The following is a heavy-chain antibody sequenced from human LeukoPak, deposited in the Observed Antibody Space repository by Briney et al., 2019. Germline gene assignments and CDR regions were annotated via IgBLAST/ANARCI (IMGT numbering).Heavy chain of an antibody. D-gene: IGHD5-12*01. Sequence: GGSLRLSCVASGFTFSSYAMHWVRQTPGKGLEYVLGINSNGGSTHYANSVKGRFTISRDNSKNTLYLQMNSLRAEDTAVYYCAKVASGYEADYWGQGTLVTVSS. CDR2: INSNGGST. J-gene: IGHJ4*02. V-gene: IGHV3-64*01. CDR1: GFTFSSYA. CDR3: AKVASGYEADY.